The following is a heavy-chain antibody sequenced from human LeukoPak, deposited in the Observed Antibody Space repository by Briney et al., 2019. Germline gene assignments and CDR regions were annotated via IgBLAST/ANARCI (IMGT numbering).Heavy chain of an antibody. CDR2: ISGSGGST. V-gene: IGHV3-23*01. D-gene: IGHD6-13*01. J-gene: IGHJ6*03. CDR3: AKLGNSSSWYGRAYYMDV. Sequence: PGGSLRLSCAASGFTFSSYSMNWVRQAPGKGLEWVSAISGSGGSTYYADSVKGRFTISRDNSKNTLYLQMNSLRAEDTAVYYCAKLGNSSSWYGRAYYMDVWGKGTTVTVSS. CDR1: GFTFSSYS.